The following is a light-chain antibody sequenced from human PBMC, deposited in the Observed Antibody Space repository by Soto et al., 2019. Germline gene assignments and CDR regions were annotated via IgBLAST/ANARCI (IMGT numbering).Light chain of an antibody. CDR3: QQYNNWPVWT. CDR1: QSVSSN. J-gene: IGKJ1*01. V-gene: IGKV3-15*01. CDR2: GAS. Sequence: EIVMTQSPATLSVSPGERATLSCRASQSVSSNLAWYQQKPGQAPRLLIYGASTRATGIPARFSGSGSGTEFTLTISSLQSGDFAVYYCQQYNNWPVWTFGQGTKVEIK.